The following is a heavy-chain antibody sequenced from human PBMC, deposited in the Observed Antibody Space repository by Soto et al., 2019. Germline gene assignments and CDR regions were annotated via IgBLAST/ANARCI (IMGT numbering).Heavy chain of an antibody. J-gene: IGHJ4*02. D-gene: IGHD7-27*01. V-gene: IGHV4-34*01. CDR2: INHSGST. CDR3: ARGANWGRVDY. Sequence: SETLSLTCAVYGGSFSGYYWSWIRQPPGKGLEWIGEINHSGSTNYNPSLKSRVTISVDTSKNQFSLKLSSVTAADTAVYYCARGANWGRVDYWGQGTLVTVSS. CDR1: GGSFSGYY.